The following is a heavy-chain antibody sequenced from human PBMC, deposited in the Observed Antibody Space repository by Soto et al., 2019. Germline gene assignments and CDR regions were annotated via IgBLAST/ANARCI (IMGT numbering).Heavy chain of an antibody. CDR2: IYYSGST. CDR1: GGSFSGYY. Sequence: SETLSLTCAVYGGSFSGYYWSWIRQPPGKGLEWIGYIYYSGSTNYNPSLKSRVTISVDTSKNQFSLKLSSVTAADTAVYYCAGTTSLQWYYMDVWDKGTTVTVSS. D-gene: IGHD1-7*01. V-gene: IGHV4-34*01. J-gene: IGHJ6*03. CDR3: AGTTSLQWYYMDV.